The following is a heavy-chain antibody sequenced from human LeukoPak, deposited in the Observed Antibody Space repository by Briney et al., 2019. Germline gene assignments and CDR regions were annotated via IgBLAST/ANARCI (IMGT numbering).Heavy chain of an antibody. D-gene: IGHD6-19*01. CDR1: GFTVSSNY. CDR3: AGRRSSGWYAY. V-gene: IGHV3-53*01. J-gene: IGHJ4*02. Sequence: PGGSLRLSCATSGFTVSSNYMCWVRQAPGKGLEWVSVIYDSGTTYYADSVKGRFLIFRDTSKNTVDLQMNSLRVEDTAVYYCAGRRSSGWYAYWGQGTLVTVSS. CDR2: IYDSGTT.